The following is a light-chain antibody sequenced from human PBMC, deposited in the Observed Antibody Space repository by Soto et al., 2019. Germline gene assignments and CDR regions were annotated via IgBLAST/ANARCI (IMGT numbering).Light chain of an antibody. CDR1: SSDVGGYDY. J-gene: IGLJ1*01. CDR3: SSYTSSSTLYV. V-gene: IGLV2-14*01. CDR2: DVS. Sequence: QSALTQPASVSGSPGQSITISCTGTSSDVGGYDYVSWYQQHPGKAPKLMIYDVSNRPPGVSNRFSGSKSGNTASLTISGLPAEDEADYYCSSYTSSSTLYVFGTGTKLTVL.